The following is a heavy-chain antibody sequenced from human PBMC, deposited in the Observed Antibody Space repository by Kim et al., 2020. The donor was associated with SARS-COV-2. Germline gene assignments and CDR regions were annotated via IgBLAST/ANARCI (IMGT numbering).Heavy chain of an antibody. J-gene: IGHJ5*02. Sequence: ASVKVSCKASGYTFTSYAMHWVRQAPGQRLEWMGWINAGNGNTKYSQKFQGRVTITRDTSASTAYMELSSLRSEDTAVYYCARSRLYCSSTSCYVNWFDPWGQGTLVTVSS. D-gene: IGHD2-2*01. CDR3: ARSRLYCSSTSCYVNWFDP. CDR1: GYTFTSYA. V-gene: IGHV1-3*01. CDR2: INAGNGNT.